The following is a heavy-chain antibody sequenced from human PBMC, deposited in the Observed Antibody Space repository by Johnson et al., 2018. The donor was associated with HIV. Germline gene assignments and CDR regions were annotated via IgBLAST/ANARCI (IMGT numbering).Heavy chain of an antibody. Sequence: VQLVESGGGLVQPGGSQRLSCAASGFTVSSNYMSWVRQAPGKGLEWVSVIYSGGSTYYADSVKGRFTISRDNSKNTLYLQMNSLRIEDTAVYYCARDRFGSGRPNAFDLWGQGTMVTVSS. CDR1: GFTVSSNY. J-gene: IGHJ3*01. CDR3: ARDRFGSGRPNAFDL. V-gene: IGHV3-66*01. CDR2: IYSGGST. D-gene: IGHD3-10*01.